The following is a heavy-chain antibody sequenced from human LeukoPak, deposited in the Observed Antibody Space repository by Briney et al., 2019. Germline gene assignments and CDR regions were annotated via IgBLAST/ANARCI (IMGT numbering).Heavy chain of an antibody. CDR2: ISSSSSYI. D-gene: IGHD1-1*01. Sequence: GGSLRLSCVASGFTFSSYSMNWVRQAPGKGLEWVSSISSSSSYIYYADSVKGRFTISRDNAKNSLYLQMNSLRAEDTAVYYCARDSLDGGATDYWGQGTLVTVSS. CDR1: GFTFSSYS. CDR3: ARDSLDGGATDY. V-gene: IGHV3-21*01. J-gene: IGHJ4*02.